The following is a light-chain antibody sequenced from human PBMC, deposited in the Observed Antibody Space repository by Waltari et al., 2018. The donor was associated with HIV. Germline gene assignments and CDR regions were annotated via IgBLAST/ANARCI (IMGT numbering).Light chain of an antibody. CDR1: YSNIGSNT. J-gene: IGLJ3*02. CDR2: NND. CDR3: ASWDDKLDGWV. V-gene: IGLV1-44*01. Sequence: QSLLPQPPSASGTPGQRVTISCSGSYSNIGSNTVNWHQQLPGSAPRALIYNNDEGPSGVPDQCSGSKSGTSASLAISGLQSEDQGDYYCASWDDKLDGWVFGGGTRLTVL.